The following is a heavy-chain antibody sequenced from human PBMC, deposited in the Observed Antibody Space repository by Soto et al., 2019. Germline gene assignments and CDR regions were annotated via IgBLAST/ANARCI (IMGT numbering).Heavy chain of an antibody. CDR2: ISYDGSNK. V-gene: IGHV3-30*18. J-gene: IGHJ6*02. CDR3: AKEPGALADAYGMDV. D-gene: IGHD6-19*01. Sequence: QVQLVESGGGVVQPGRSLRLSCAASEFTFSSYGMHWVRQAPGKGLEWVALISYDGSNKYYADSVKGRFTISRDNSKNTLFLQMDSLIAEDTAVYYCAKEPGALADAYGMDVWGQGTTVTVSS. CDR1: EFTFSSYG.